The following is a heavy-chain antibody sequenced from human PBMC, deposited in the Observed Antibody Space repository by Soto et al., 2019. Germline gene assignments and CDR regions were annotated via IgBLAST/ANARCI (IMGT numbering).Heavy chain of an antibody. Sequence: EVQLVESGGGLVQPGGSLRLSCAASGFTFSSYWMHWVRQAPGKGLVWVSRINSDGSSTSYADSVKGRFTISRDNAKSGLYLQMNSLRAEDTAVYYCARSGGGEWLGDGFDYWGQGTLVTVSS. CDR2: INSDGSST. J-gene: IGHJ4*02. CDR1: GFTFSSYW. CDR3: ARSGGGEWLGDGFDY. V-gene: IGHV3-74*01. D-gene: IGHD3-10*01.